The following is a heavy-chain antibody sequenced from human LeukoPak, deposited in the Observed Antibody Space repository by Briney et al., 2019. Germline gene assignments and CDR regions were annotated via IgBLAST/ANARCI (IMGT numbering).Heavy chain of an antibody. V-gene: IGHV1-46*01. CDR3: ARDSPKGWLGDEGFDI. CDR1: GYTFTSYG. CDR2: INPSGGST. J-gene: IGHJ3*02. D-gene: IGHD5-24*01. Sequence: ASVKVSCKASGYTFTSYGISWVRQAPGQGLEWMGIINPSGGSTNYAQKFQDRVTMTRDMSTSTVYMELSSLRSDDTAVYFCARDSPKGWLGDEGFDIWGQGTMVTVSS.